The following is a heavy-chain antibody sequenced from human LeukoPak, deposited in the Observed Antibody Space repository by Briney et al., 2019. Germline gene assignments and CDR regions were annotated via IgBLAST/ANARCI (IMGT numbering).Heavy chain of an antibody. CDR2: ISGNNDNP. J-gene: IGHJ4*02. V-gene: IGHV1-18*01. Sequence: ASVRVSCKTSGYTFSNFGINWVRQAPGQGLEWMGWISGNNDNPNYGQKFQGRFTVTTDSSTSTAYMELRNLRFDDTAVYYCARDGTSADDYWGQGTLVTVSS. CDR3: ARDGTSADDY. D-gene: IGHD1-26*01. CDR1: GYTFSNFG.